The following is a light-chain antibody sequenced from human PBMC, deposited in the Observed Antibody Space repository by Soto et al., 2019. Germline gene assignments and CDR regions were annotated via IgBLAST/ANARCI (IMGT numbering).Light chain of an antibody. CDR3: QQYGTSPLT. CDR1: QSVNNDY. J-gene: IGKJ4*01. CDR2: GAS. V-gene: IGKV3-20*01. Sequence: ETVLTQSPCTLSLSPGERATLSCRASQSVNNDYLAWYQQRPGLAPRLLIFGASGRATGIPDRFSGSGSGTDFTLTISRLEPEDFAIYYCQQYGTSPLTFGGGTKVDIK.